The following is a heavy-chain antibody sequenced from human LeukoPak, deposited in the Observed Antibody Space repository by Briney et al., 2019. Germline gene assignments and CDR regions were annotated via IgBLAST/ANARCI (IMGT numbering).Heavy chain of an antibody. D-gene: IGHD2-2*01. V-gene: IGHV4-39*07. CDR1: GGSISSSSYY. J-gene: IGHJ4*02. CDR2: IYYSGST. Sequence: PSETLSLTCTVSGGSISSSSYYWGWIRQPPGKGLEWIGSIYYSGSTYYNPSLKSRVTISVDTSKNQFSLKLSSVTAADTAVYYCACLPAAATQIDYWGQGTLVTVSS. CDR3: ACLPAAATQIDY.